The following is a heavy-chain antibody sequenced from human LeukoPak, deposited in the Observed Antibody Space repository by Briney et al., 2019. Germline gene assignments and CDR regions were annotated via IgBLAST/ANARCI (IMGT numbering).Heavy chain of an antibody. CDR3: ARDQGRSGYLP. Sequence: SETLSLTCAVYGGSFSGYYWSWIRQPPGKGLEWIGYIYYSGSTYYNPSLKSRVTISVDTSKNQFSLKLSSVTAADTAVYYCARDQGRSGYLPWGQGTLVTVSS. CDR2: IYYSGST. D-gene: IGHD3-3*01. CDR1: GGSFSGYY. V-gene: IGHV4-30-4*08. J-gene: IGHJ5*02.